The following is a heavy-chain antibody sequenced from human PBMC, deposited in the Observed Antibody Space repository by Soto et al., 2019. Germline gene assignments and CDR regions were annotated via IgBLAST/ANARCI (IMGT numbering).Heavy chain of an antibody. CDR3: ARISSYSSSWPSSYYYYYGMDV. J-gene: IGHJ6*01. CDR1: GGSISSYY. V-gene: IGHV4-59*08. D-gene: IGHD6-13*01. CDR2: IYYSGST. Sequence: PSETLSLTCTVSGGSISSYYWSWIRQPPGKRLEWIGYIYYSGSTNYNPSLKSRVTISVDTSKNQFSLKLSSVTAADTAVYYCARISSYSSSWPSSYYYYYGMDVWRHGTTVTVSS.